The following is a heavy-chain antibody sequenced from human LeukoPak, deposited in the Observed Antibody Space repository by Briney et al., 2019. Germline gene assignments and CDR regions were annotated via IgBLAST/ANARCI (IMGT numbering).Heavy chain of an antibody. CDR2: FYSGSST. Sequence: GGSLRLSCAASGFTVSSDYMSWVRQAPGKGLEWVSVFYSGSSTYYADSVKGRFTISRDNSKNTLYLQMNSLRAEDTAVYYCARSVGKVGHYYYYGMDVWGQGTTVTVSS. CDR1: GFTVSSDY. V-gene: IGHV3-53*01. J-gene: IGHJ6*02. CDR3: ARSVGKVGHYYYYGMDV. D-gene: IGHD5/OR15-5a*01.